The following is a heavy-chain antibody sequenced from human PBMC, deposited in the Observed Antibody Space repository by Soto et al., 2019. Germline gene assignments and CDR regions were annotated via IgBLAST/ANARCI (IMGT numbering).Heavy chain of an antibody. CDR3: AKTYSSSWPPVDY. J-gene: IGHJ4*02. V-gene: IGHV3-30*18. CDR2: ISYDGSNK. CDR1: GFTFSSYG. D-gene: IGHD6-13*01. Sequence: GGSLRLSCEASGFTFSSYGMHWVRQAPGRGLEWVAVISYDGSNKYYADSVKGRFTISRDNSKNTLYLQMNSLRAEDTAVYYCAKTYSSSWPPVDYWGQGTLVTVSS.